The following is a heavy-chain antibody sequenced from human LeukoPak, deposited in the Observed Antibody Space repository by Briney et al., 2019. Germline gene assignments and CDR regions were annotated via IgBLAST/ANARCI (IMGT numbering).Heavy chain of an antibody. J-gene: IGHJ3*02. CDR2: INHSGST. V-gene: IGHV4-34*01. CDR1: GGSFSGYY. D-gene: IGHD3-3*01. Sequence: SETLSLTCAVYGGSFSGYYWSWIRQPPGKGLEWIGEINHSGSTNYNPSLKSRATISVDTSKNQFSLKLSSVTAADTAVYYCARVIITIFGVVIDDAFDIWGQGTMVTVSS. CDR3: ARVIITIFGVVIDDAFDI.